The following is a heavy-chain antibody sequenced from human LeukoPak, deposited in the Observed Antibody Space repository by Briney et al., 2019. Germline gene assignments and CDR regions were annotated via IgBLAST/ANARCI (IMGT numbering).Heavy chain of an antibody. CDR1: GFTFNSYA. CDR3: AKENYDSRGSTVNDY. CDR2: ISGSGINT. Sequence: GGSLRLSCAASGFTFNSYAMSWVRQAPGKGLKWVSGISGSGINTYYADSVKGRFTISRDNSKNTLYLQMNSLRAEDTAVYYCAKENYDSRGSTVNDYWGQGTLVTVSS. J-gene: IGHJ4*02. V-gene: IGHV3-23*01. D-gene: IGHD3-22*01.